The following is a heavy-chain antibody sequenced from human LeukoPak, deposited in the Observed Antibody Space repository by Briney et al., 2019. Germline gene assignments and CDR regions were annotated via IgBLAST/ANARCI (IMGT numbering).Heavy chain of an antibody. Sequence: GGSLRLSCAASGFTFSNAWMSWVRQAPGKGLEWVGRIKSKTDGGTTDYAAPVKGRFTISRDDSKNTLYLQMNSLKTEDTAVYYCTTGYCTNGVRYSFDYWGQGTLVTVSS. D-gene: IGHD2-8*01. V-gene: IGHV3-15*01. CDR2: IKSKTDGGTT. J-gene: IGHJ4*02. CDR1: GFTFSNAW. CDR3: TTGYCTNGVRYSFDY.